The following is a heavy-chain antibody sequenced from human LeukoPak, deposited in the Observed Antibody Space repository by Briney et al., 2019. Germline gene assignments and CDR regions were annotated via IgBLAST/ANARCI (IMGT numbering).Heavy chain of an antibody. CDR3: ARGRYYYDSSGYLGGFDY. V-gene: IGHV1-3*03. D-gene: IGHD3-22*01. J-gene: IGHJ4*02. Sequence: ASVKVSCKASGYTFTSCAVHWVRQAPGQRLEWMGWINAGNGDTKYSQDFQGRVTFTRDTSASTAYMELSSLRSEDMAVYYCARGRYYYDSSGYLGGFDYWGQGTLVTVSS. CDR2: INAGNGDT. CDR1: GYTFTSCA.